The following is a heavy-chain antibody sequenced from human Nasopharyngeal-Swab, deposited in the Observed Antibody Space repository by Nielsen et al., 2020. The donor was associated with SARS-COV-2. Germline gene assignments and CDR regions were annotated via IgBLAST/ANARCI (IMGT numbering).Heavy chain of an antibody. CDR3: AREAGDAFDI. CDR2: ISSSSSYI. CDR1: GFTFSSYS. J-gene: IGHJ3*02. Sequence: GESLKISCAASGFTFSSYSMNWVRQAPGKGLEWVSSISSSSSYIYYADSVKGRFTISRDNAKNSLYLQMNSLRAEDTAVYYCAREAGDAFDIWGQGTMVTVFS. V-gene: IGHV3-21*01.